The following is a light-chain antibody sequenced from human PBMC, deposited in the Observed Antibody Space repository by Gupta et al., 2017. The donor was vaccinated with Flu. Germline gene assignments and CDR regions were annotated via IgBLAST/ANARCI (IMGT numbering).Light chain of an antibody. V-gene: IGLV1-51*01. CDR1: SFNIGKNF. CDR2: DNN. J-gene: IGLJ2*01. CDR3: GTWDRSLSAVV. Sequence: QSVFTQPPSLSPSPGQKVTISCSGNSFNIGKNFVPWYQHLPGTAPKLLIYDNNKRRSGIPERFSGAKYGTSATLGITGLQTGDEADYYCGTWDRSLSAVVFGGGTKLTVL.